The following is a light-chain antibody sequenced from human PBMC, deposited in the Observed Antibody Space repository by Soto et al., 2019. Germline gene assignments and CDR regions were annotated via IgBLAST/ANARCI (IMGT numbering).Light chain of an antibody. V-gene: IGKV1-5*03. Sequence: DIQLTQSPSTLSASVGDRVTITCRASQFISIWLAWYQQKPGKAPKLLVYKAYRLESRVPSRFSGSGSGTEFTLTTSSLPADYFAASYCQPYNDYSPRSFGQGTKVEIK. CDR3: QPYNDYSPRS. CDR1: QFISIW. J-gene: IGKJ1*01. CDR2: KAY.